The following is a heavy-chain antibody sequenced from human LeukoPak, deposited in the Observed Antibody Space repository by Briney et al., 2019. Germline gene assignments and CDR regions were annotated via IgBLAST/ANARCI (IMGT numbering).Heavy chain of an antibody. Sequence: SETLSLTCAVYGGSFSGYYWSWIRQPPGKGLEWIGEINHSGSTNYNPSLKSRVTISVDTSKNQFSLKLSSVTAADTAVYYCARGPLDFWSGYYPVGILYWGQGTLVTVSS. CDR3: ARGPLDFWSGYYPVGILY. CDR2: INHSGST. D-gene: IGHD3-3*01. CDR1: GGSFSGYY. J-gene: IGHJ4*02. V-gene: IGHV4-34*01.